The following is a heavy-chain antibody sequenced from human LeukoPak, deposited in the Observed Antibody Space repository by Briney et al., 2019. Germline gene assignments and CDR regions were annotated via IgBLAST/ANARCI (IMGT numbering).Heavy chain of an antibody. Sequence: GASVKVSCKASGGTFSSYAISWVRQAPGQGLEWMGWISAYNGNTNYAQKFQGRVTMTTDTSTSTAYMELRSLRSDDTAVYYCARGAGYDFWSGYRNWFDPWGQGTLVTVSS. V-gene: IGHV1-18*01. CDR1: GGTFSSYA. CDR2: ISAYNGNT. CDR3: ARGAGYDFWSGYRNWFDP. D-gene: IGHD3-3*01. J-gene: IGHJ5*02.